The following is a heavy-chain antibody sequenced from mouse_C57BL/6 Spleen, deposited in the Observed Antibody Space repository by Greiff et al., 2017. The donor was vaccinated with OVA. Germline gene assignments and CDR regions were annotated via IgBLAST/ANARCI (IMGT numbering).Heavy chain of an antibody. CDR2: IWSGGST. CDR1: GFSLTSYG. D-gene: IGHD1-1*01. V-gene: IGHV2-2*01. Sequence: VQVVESGPGLVQPSQSLSITCTVSGFSLTSYGVHWVRQSPGKGLEWLGVIWSGGSTDYNAAFISRLSISKDNSKSQVFFKMNSLQADDTAIYYCARNGGVYYYGRGYFDVWGTGTTVTVSS. CDR3: ARNGGVYYYGRGYFDV. J-gene: IGHJ1*03.